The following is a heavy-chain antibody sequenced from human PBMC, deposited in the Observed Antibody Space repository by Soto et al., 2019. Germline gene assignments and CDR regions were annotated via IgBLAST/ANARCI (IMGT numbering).Heavy chain of an antibody. CDR2: INPATGAA. D-gene: IGHD3-3*01. V-gene: IGHV1-2*02. Sequence: QLHLVQSGAVVKKPGASVTVSCSASGYPVTAYYMHWVRQAPGRGLEWMGGINPATGAAKYTQTFQGRVTMTCDTSTSTGFMELSGLTSEDTAVFYCARGGGVGVAGSAAFDMWGQGTLVTVSS. J-gene: IGHJ3*02. CDR3: ARGGGVGVAGSAAFDM. CDR1: GYPVTAYY.